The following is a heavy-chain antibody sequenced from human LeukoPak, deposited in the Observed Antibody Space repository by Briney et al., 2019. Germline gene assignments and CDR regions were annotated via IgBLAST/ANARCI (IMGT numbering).Heavy chain of an antibody. CDR1: GFTFSSYA. D-gene: IGHD3-22*01. Sequence: GGSLRLSCAASGFTFSSYAMSWVRQAPGKWLEWVSAISGSGGSTYYADSVKGRFTISRDNSKNTLYLQMNSLRAEDTAVYYCAKGQYYYDSSGYYDYWGQGTLVTVSS. CDR3: AKGQYYYDSSGYYDY. J-gene: IGHJ4*02. V-gene: IGHV3-23*01. CDR2: ISGSGGST.